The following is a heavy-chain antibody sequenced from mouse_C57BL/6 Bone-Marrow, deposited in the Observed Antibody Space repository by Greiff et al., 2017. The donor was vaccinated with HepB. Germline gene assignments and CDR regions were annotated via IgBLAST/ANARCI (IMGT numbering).Heavy chain of an antibody. D-gene: IGHD2-5*01. CDR2: IDPENGDT. Sequence: VQLQQSGAELVRPGASVKLSCTASGFNIKDDYMHWVKQRPEQGLEWIGWIDPENGDTEYASKFQGKATITADTSSNTAYLQLSSLTSEDTAVYYCTPYSNYYAMDDWGQGTSVTVSS. CDR1: GFNIKDDY. V-gene: IGHV14-4*01. J-gene: IGHJ4*01. CDR3: TPYSNYYAMDD.